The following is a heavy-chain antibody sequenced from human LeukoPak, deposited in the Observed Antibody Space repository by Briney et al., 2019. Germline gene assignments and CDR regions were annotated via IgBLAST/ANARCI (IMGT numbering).Heavy chain of an antibody. CDR2: IYTSGST. V-gene: IGHV4-4*07. CDR3: ARTDTAVGSFDY. Sequence: SETLSLTCTVSGGSVSGYYCSWIRQPAGKGLEWIGRIYTSGSTNYNPSLKSRVTMSVDTSKNQFSLKLSSVTAADTAVYYCARTDTAVGSFDYWGQGNMVTVSS. J-gene: IGHJ4*02. CDR1: GGSVSGYY. D-gene: IGHD5-18*01.